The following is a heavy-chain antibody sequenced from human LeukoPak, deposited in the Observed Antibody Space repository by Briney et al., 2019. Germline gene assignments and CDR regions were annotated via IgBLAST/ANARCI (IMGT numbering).Heavy chain of an antibody. CDR1: GFTFSSYA. CDR3: ARDHARGSGQLGAFDI. D-gene: IGHD3-10*01. CDR2: ISYDGSNK. J-gene: IGHJ3*02. V-gene: IGHV3-30-3*01. Sequence: GGSLRLSCAASGFTFSSYAMHWVLQAPGKGLEWVAVISYDGSNKYYADSVKGRFTISRDNSKNTLYLQMNSLRAEDTAVYYCARDHARGSGQLGAFDIWGQGTMVTVSS.